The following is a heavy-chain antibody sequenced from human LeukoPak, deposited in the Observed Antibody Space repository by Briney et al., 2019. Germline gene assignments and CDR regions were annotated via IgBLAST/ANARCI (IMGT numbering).Heavy chain of an antibody. CDR1: GFTFSSYW. CDR3: ARDSSKKYQLLSWFDP. D-gene: IGHD2-2*01. CDR2: IKQDGSEK. Sequence: GGSLRLSCAASGFTFSSYWMSWVRQAPGKGLEWVANIKQDGSEKYYVDSVKGRFTISRDNAKNSLYLQMNSLRAEDTAVYYCARDSSKKYQLLSWFDPWGQGTLVTVSS. J-gene: IGHJ5*02. V-gene: IGHV3-7*01.